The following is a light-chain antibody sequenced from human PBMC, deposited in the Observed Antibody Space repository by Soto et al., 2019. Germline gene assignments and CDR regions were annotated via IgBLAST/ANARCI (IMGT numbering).Light chain of an antibody. CDR3: QQYNNYPWT. J-gene: IGKJ1*01. Sequence: EIVMTQSPAILSVSPGEGASLSCRASENVRTKVGWYQQKAGQAPRLLIYGASTRATGVPDRFSGSGSGTQFTLTISRLQSEDFSTFYCQQYNNYPWTFGQGTKVDIK. CDR1: ENVRTK. CDR2: GAS. V-gene: IGKV3-15*01.